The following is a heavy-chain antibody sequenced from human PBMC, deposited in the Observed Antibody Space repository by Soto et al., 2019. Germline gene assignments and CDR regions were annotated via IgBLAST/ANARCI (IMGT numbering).Heavy chain of an antibody. D-gene: IGHD1-26*01. V-gene: IGHV1-18*01. J-gene: IGHJ4*02. Sequence: ASVKVSCKVSGYTFTSYGIRWVRQAPGQGLEWMGWISAYNGNTNYAQKLQGRVTMTTDTSTSTAYMELRSLRSDDPAVYYCARTLRGELPDYWGQGTLVTVSS. CDR2: ISAYNGNT. CDR1: GYTFTSYG. CDR3: ARTLRGELPDY.